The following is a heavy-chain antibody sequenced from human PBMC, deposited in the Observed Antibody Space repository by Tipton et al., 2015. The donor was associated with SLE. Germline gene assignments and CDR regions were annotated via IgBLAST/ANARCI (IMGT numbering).Heavy chain of an antibody. Sequence: TLSLTCTVSGGSISSYYWSWIRQPPGKGLEWIGEINHSGSTNYSPSLKSRVTISVDTSKNQFSLKLTSVTAADTAVYYCARAVPPRGFDYWGQGTLVTVSS. D-gene: IGHD3-10*01. J-gene: IGHJ4*02. V-gene: IGHV4-34*01. CDR1: GGSISSYY. CDR2: INHSGST. CDR3: ARAVPPRGFDY.